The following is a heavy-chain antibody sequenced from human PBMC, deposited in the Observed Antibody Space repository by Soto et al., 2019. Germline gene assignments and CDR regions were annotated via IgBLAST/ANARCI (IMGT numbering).Heavy chain of an antibody. Sequence: SETLSLTCSVSGDSISNSGNYWGWIRRPPGKGLEWIGTMDYSGDTSYNPSLRSRVTISADTSKNQFSLRLSSVSVADTAVYYCATESGENWSYEAYWGPGTQVTVSS. CDR1: GDSISNSGNY. CDR2: MDYSGDT. J-gene: IGHJ4*02. CDR3: ATESGENWSYEAY. D-gene: IGHD1-7*01. V-gene: IGHV4-39*02.